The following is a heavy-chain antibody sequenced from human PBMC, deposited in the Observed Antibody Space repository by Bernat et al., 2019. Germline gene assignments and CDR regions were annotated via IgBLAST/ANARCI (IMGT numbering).Heavy chain of an antibody. V-gene: IGHV5-51*01. CDR3: GRLPPQPNYFDP. D-gene: IGHD5-24*01. Sequence: EVQLVQSGAEVKKPGESLKISCKASGYSFTNYWIGWVRQLPGKGLEWMGLIYPGDSDTRYSPSFLGQVTISADKSINPAYLQWNSLKTSDTAIYYCGRLPPQPNYFDPWGQGTLVTVSS. CDR1: GYSFTNYW. CDR2: IYPGDSDT. J-gene: IGHJ5*02.